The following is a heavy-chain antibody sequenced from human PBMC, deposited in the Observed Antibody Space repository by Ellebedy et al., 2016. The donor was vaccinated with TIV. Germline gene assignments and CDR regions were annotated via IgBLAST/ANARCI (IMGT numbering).Heavy chain of an antibody. CDR3: GAGTVTAMGNYFDY. CDR1: GGSFSGYY. Sequence: SQTLSLTCXVYGGSFSGYYWRWIRQPPGKGLEWIGEINHSGSTNYNPSLKSRVTISVDTSKNQFSLKLSSVTAADTAVYYCGAGTVTAMGNYFDYWGQGTLVTVSS. V-gene: IGHV4-34*01. CDR2: INHSGST. D-gene: IGHD2-21*02. J-gene: IGHJ4*02.